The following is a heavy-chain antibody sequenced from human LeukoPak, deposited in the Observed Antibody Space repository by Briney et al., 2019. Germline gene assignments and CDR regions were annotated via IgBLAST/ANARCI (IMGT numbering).Heavy chain of an antibody. CDR3: ARGGGSGSFDY. J-gene: IGHJ4*02. V-gene: IGHV3-33*01. Sequence: RSLRLSCAASGFTFSSYGMHWVRQAPGKGLEWVAVIWYDGGNKYYADSVKGRFTISRDNSKNTLYLQMNSLRAEDTAVYYCARGGGSGSFDYWGQGTLVTVSS. CDR2: IWYDGGNK. CDR1: GFTFSSYG. D-gene: IGHD3-10*01.